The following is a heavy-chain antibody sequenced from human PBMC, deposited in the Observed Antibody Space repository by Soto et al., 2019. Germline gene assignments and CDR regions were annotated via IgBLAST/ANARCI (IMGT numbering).Heavy chain of an antibody. CDR1: GASVRDYN. Sequence: PSETLSLTCTVSGASVRDYNWNWIRQPPGRGLEWIGFIHHTGSNTYSPSLRSRVTMSVDTSRNQFSLMMTSVTAADTAVYYSARWGYPAMQAFDFWGQGTVVTVSS. D-gene: IGHD3-16*02. CDR2: IHHTGSN. V-gene: IGHV4-59*02. CDR3: ARWGYPAMQAFDF. J-gene: IGHJ3*01.